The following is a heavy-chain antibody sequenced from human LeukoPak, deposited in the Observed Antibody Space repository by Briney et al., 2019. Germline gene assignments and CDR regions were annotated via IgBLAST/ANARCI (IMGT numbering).Heavy chain of an antibody. J-gene: IGHJ4*02. CDR3: ASHYYDSSGFYYIEDY. CDR2: IHYSRST. D-gene: IGHD3-22*01. CDR1: GGSISSSSYY. V-gene: IGHV4-39*01. Sequence: SETLSLTCTVSGGSISSSSYYWGWIRQPPGKGLEWIGSIHYSRSTYYNPSLKSRVTISVDTSKNQFSLKLNSVTAADTAVYYCASHYYDSSGFYYIEDYWGQGTLVTVSS.